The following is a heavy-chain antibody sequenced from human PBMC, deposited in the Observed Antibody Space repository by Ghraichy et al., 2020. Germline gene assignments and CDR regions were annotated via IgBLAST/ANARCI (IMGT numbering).Heavy chain of an antibody. D-gene: IGHD1-26*01. J-gene: IGHJ6*02. CDR3: GAVVGPPYYYYGMDV. Sequence: LSLTCAASGFTFSGSAMHWVRQASGKGLEWVGRIRSKANSYATAYAASVKGRFTISRDDSKNTAYLQMNSLKTEDTAVYYCGAVVGPPYYYYGMDVWGQGTTVTVSS. CDR2: IRSKANSYAT. CDR1: GFTFSGSA. V-gene: IGHV3-73*01.